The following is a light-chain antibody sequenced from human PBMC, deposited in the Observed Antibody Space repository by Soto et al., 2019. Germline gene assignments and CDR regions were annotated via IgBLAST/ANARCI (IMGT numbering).Light chain of an antibody. J-gene: IGKJ1*01. CDR1: QSFSSW. CDR2: DAS. V-gene: IGKV1-5*01. Sequence: DIQMPQSPSTLSASVGDRVTITCRASQSFSSWLAWYQQKPGKAPKLLIYDASSLESGVPSRFGGSGSGTEFTLTISSLQPDDFATYYCQQYNSYSGTFGQGTKVDIK. CDR3: QQYNSYSGT.